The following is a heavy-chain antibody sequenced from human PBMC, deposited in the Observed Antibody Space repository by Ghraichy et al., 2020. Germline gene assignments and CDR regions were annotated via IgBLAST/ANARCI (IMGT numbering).Heavy chain of an antibody. CDR1: GFTFSSYS. D-gene: IGHD5-12*01. Sequence: ETLSLICAASGFTFSSYSMNWVRQAPGKGLEWVSSISSSSSYIYYADSVKGRFTISRDNAKNSLYLQMNSLRAEDTAVYYCASPARGYSGYLVYWGQGTLVTVSS. CDR3: ASPARGYSGYLVY. CDR2: ISSSSSYI. V-gene: IGHV3-21*01. J-gene: IGHJ4*02.